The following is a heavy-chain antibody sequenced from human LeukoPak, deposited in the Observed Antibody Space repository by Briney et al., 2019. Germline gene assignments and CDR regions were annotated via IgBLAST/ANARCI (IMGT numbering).Heavy chain of an antibody. CDR1: GGSISSYY. J-gene: IGHJ4*02. CDR3: ERTVGYSSGWYLYYFDY. D-gene: IGHD6-19*01. V-gene: IGHV4-59*08. CDR2: IYYSGST. Sequence: SETLSLTCTVSGGSISSYYWSWIRQPPGKGLEWIGYIYYSGSTNYNPSLKSRVTISVDTSKNQFSLKLGSVTAADTAVYYCERTVGYSSGWYLYYFDYWGQGTLVTVSS.